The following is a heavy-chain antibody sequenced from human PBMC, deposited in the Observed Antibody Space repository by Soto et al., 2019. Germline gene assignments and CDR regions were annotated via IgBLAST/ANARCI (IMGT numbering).Heavy chain of an antibody. D-gene: IGHD3-22*01. CDR1: GFIFSVYT. V-gene: IGHV3-48*02. CDR2: INSDSSTI. CDR3: ARSYYYDSSGYYYDY. Sequence: GGSLRLSCAASGFIFSVYTMNWVRQAPGKGLEWVSSINSDSSTIYHADSVKGRFTISRDSAKNSLDLQMNSLRDEDTAVYYCARSYYYDSSGYYYDYWGQGALVTVSS. J-gene: IGHJ4*02.